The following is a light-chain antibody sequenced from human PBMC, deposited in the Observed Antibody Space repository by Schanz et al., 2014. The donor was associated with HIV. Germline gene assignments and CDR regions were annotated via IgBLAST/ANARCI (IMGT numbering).Light chain of an antibody. Sequence: ELTQPSSVSVSPGQTARITCSGDVLAKKYVRWFQQKPGQVPRTLIYKTNNKQSWTPARFSGSLLGGKAALTLSGAQPEDEADYYCLLSYTDAHVFGTGTKLTVL. CDR1: DVLAKKY. CDR2: KTN. V-gene: IGLV7-46*01. J-gene: IGLJ1*01. CDR3: LLSYTDAHV.